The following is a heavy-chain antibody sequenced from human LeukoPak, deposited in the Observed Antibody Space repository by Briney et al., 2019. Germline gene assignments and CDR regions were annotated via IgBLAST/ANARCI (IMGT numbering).Heavy chain of an antibody. Sequence: SETLSLTCAVYGGSFSGYYWSWIRQPPGKGLEWIGEINHSGSTNYNPSLKSRVTISVDTSKNQFSLKLSSVTAADTAVYYCARDGYSNYYYYGMDVWGQGTTVTVSS. CDR1: GGSFSGYY. CDR2: INHSGST. D-gene: IGHD5-24*01. V-gene: IGHV4-34*01. CDR3: ARDGYSNYYYYGMDV. J-gene: IGHJ6*02.